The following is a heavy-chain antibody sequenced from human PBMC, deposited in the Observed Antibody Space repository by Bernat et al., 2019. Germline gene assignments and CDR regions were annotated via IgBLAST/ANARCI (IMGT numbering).Heavy chain of an antibody. CDR1: GFTFSSYA. CDR2: ISYDGSYK. V-gene: IGHV3-30*04. D-gene: IGHD2-15*01. J-gene: IGHJ4*02. Sequence: QVQLVESGGGVVQPGRSLRLSCAASGFTFSSYAIHWVRQAPGKGLEWVAVISYDGSYKYYADSVKGRFTVSRDNSKNTLYLQMNSLRAEDTAVYYCARGYCSGGSCYLSGYWGQGTRVTVSS. CDR3: ARGYCSGGSCYLSGY.